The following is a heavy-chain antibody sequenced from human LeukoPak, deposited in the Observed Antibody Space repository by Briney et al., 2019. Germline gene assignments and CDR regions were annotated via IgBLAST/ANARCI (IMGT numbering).Heavy chain of an antibody. V-gene: IGHV3-23*01. J-gene: IGHJ4*02. CDR3: ARMEGLTMIVVVIRPHFDY. D-gene: IGHD3-22*01. CDR2: ISGSGGST. CDR1: GFTFSSYA. Sequence: TGGSLRLSCAASGFTFSSYAMSWVRQAPGKGLEWVSAISGSGGSTYYADSVKGRFTISGDNSKNTLYLQMNSLRAEDTAVYFCARMEGLTMIVVVIRPHFDYWGQGTLVTVSS.